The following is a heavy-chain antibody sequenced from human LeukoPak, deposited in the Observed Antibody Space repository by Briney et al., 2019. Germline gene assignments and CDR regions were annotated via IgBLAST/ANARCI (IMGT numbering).Heavy chain of an antibody. D-gene: IGHD3-3*01. J-gene: IGHJ4*02. CDR2: INHSGST. V-gene: IGHV4-34*01. CDR1: GGSFSGYY. CDR3: ARGPTIFGNEGFDY. Sequence: ASETLSLTCAVYGGSFSGYYWSWIRQPPGKGLEWIGEINHSGSTNYNPSLKSRVTISVDTSKNQFSLKLSSVTAADTAVYYCARGPTIFGNEGFDYWGQGTLVTVSS.